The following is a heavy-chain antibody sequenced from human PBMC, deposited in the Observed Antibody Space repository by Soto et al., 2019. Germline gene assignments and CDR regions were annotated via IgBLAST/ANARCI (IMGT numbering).Heavy chain of an antibody. V-gene: IGHV1-18*01. CDR2: ISAYNGNT. Sequence: QVQLVQSGAEVKKPGASVKVSCKPSGYTFTSYGITWVRQAPGQGLEWMGWISAYNGNTNYAQKFQGRVTMTTDTSTSTADLERRSLGSDDTDVYYCGSGWLGEFVYQFDYWGQGTLVTVSS. J-gene: IGHJ4*02. CDR3: GSGWLGEFVYQFDY. CDR1: GYTFTSYG. D-gene: IGHD3-10*01.